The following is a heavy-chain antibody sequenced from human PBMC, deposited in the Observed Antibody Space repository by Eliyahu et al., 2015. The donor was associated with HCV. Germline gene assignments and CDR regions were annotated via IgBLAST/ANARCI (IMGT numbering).Heavy chain of an antibody. V-gene: IGHV4-39*01. CDR2: IYYSGST. Sequence: QLQLQESGPGLVKPSETLSLTCTVSGGSIXSTSYYWGWIRQPPGKGLEWIGSIYYSGSTYYNPSLKSRVTISVDTSKNQFSLKLRSVTAADTAVYYCAKHRREWQIPASDIYPGLIDYWGQGTLVTVSS. CDR1: GGSIXSTSYY. D-gene: IGHD3-3*01. CDR3: AKHRREWQIPASDIYPGLIDY. J-gene: IGHJ4*02.